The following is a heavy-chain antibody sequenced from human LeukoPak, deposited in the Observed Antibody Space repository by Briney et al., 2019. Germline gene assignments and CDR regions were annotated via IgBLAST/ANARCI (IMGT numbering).Heavy chain of an antibody. V-gene: IGHV5-51*01. CDR1: GYSFPNFW. CDR2: IYPGDSDT. J-gene: IGHJ4*02. D-gene: IGHD2-15*01. Sequence: GESLKISCKASGYSFPNFWIGWVRQTPGKGLEWMGIIYPGDSDTRYSPSFQGQVTISADKSISTAYLQWSSLKASDTAMYYCARQSVAGRDYWGQGTLVTVSS. CDR3: ARQSVAGRDY.